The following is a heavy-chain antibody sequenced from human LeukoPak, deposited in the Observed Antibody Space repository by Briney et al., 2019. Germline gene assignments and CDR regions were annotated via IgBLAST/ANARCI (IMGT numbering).Heavy chain of an antibody. V-gene: IGHV3-74*01. Sequence: QPGGSLRLSCAASGFTFSSYWMHWVRQVPGKGLVWVSRISSDGSSTSYADSVKGRFTISRDNAKNTLYLQMNSLRAEDTAVYYCARERRGPHYDFWSGQRRIYYYGMDVWGQGTTVTVSS. CDR1: GFTFSSYW. CDR3: ARERRGPHYDFWSGQRRIYYYGMDV. D-gene: IGHD3-3*01. J-gene: IGHJ6*02. CDR2: ISSDGSST.